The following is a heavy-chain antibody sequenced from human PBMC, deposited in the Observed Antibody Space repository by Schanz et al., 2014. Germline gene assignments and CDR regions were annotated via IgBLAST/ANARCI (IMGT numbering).Heavy chain of an antibody. CDR3: ARAGATLSQ. D-gene: IGHD1-26*01. Sequence: QVQVIQSGPEVKKPGASVKVSCKASGYTFTNHYLHWVRQAPGQGLEWMGRISPSSGGTNYAQKFQGRVTMTRDTSSSTAYMELSSLRSDDTAVYYCARAGATLSQWGQGTLVTVSS. CDR1: GYTFTNHY. CDR2: ISPSSGGT. V-gene: IGHV1-2*06. J-gene: IGHJ4*02.